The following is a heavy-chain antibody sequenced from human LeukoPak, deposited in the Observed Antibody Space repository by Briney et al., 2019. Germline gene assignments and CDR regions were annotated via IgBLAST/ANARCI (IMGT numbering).Heavy chain of an antibody. CDR2: IYPGDSDT. D-gene: IGHD1-26*01. J-gene: IGHJ4*02. CDR3: ARHGSRYSGNYPHFDY. CDR1: GYSFTSYW. Sequence: GESLKISCKGSGYSFTSYWIGWVRQMPGKGLEWMGIIYPGDSDTRYSPSFQGQVTISADKSISTAYLQWSSLKASDTAMYYCARHGSRYSGNYPHFDYWGQGTLVTVSS. V-gene: IGHV5-51*01.